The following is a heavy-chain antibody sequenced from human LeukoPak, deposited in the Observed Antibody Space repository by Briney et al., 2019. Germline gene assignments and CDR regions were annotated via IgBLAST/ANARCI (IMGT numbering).Heavy chain of an antibody. J-gene: IGHJ5*02. CDR1: GYSISSGYY. V-gene: IGHV4-38-2*02. Sequence: SETLSLTCTVSGYSISSGYYWGWIRQPPGKGLEWTGSIDHSGSTNYNPSLKSRVTISVDTSKNQFSLKLSSVTAADTAVYYCARHKRPMVRGVIEWFDPWGQGTLVTVSS. CDR3: ARHKRPMVRGVIEWFDP. CDR2: IDHSGST. D-gene: IGHD3-10*01.